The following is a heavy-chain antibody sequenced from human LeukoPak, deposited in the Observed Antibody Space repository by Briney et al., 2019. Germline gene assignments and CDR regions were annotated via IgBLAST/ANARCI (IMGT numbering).Heavy chain of an antibody. V-gene: IGHV4-39*07. J-gene: IGHJ4*02. Sequence: SETLSLTCTVSGGSISSSSYYWGWIRQPPGKGLEWIGSIYYSGSTYYNPSLKSRVTISVDTSKNQFSLKLSSVTAVDTAVYYCARRRGGYCDYWGQGTLVTVSS. D-gene: IGHD2-21*01. CDR3: ARRRGGYCDY. CDR2: IYYSGST. CDR1: GGSISSSSYY.